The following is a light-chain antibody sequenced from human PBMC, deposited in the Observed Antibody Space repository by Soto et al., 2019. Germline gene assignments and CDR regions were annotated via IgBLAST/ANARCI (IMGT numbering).Light chain of an antibody. Sequence: DIQMTQSPSSLSASVGDRVTITCRASQGIRDYLNWYQQRPGKAPNVLIYGASSLQSGVPSRFSARGSGTDFTLTISNLQPEDFATYYCQQTYSTPWTLGLGTKVDI. CDR3: QQTYSTPWT. V-gene: IGKV1-39*01. CDR1: QGIRDY. CDR2: GAS. J-gene: IGKJ1*01.